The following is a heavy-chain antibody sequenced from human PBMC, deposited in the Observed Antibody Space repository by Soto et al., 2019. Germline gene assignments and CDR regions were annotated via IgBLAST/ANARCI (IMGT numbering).Heavy chain of an antibody. Sequence: GGSLRLSCAASGFSFSSYSMNWVRQDPGKGLEWVSSISSSSRRYIYYADSVKVRFTISRDNAKNSLYLQMNSLRAEDTAANQCARDPVADDYWGQGTLVTVSS. CDR1: GFSFSSYS. D-gene: IGHD6-19*01. CDR3: ARDPVADDY. J-gene: IGHJ4*02. CDR2: ISSSSRRYI. V-gene: IGHV3-21*01.